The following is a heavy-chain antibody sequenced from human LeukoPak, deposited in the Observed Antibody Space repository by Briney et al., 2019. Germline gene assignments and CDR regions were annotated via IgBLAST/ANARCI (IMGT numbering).Heavy chain of an antibody. V-gene: IGHV4-34*01. CDR2: INHSGST. Sequence: PSETLSLACAVYGGSFSGYYWSWIRQPPGKGLEWIGEINHSGSTNYNPSLKSRVTISVDTSKNQFSLKLSSVTAADTAVYYCARRIVGAKGWFDPWGQGTLVTVSS. J-gene: IGHJ5*02. CDR1: GGSFSGYY. CDR3: ARRIVGAKGWFDP. D-gene: IGHD1-26*01.